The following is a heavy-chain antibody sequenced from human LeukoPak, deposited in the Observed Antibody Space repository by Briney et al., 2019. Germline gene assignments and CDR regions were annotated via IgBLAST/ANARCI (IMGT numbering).Heavy chain of an antibody. D-gene: IGHD2-2*01. CDR1: GGSFSGYY. J-gene: IGHJ6*04. CDR2: INHSGST. Sequence: PSETLSLTCAVYGGSFSGYYWSWIRQPPGKGLEWIGEINHSGSTNYNPSLKSRVTISVDTSKNQFSLKLSSVTAADTAVYYSARGAVVVPAAKPRAYGMDVWGKGTTVTVSS. V-gene: IGHV4-34*01. CDR3: ARGAVVVPAAKPRAYGMDV.